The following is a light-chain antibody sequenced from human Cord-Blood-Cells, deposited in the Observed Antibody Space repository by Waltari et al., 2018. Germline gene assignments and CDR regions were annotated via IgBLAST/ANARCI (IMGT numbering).Light chain of an antibody. J-gene: IGKJ3*01. V-gene: IGKV1-39*01. CDR3: QQSYSTPFT. Sequence: DIQMTQPPSSLSASVEDRVTITCWASKSISSYLNWYQQKPGKAPKLLIYAASILQSGVPSRFSGSGSGTDFTLTISSLQPEDFAIYYCQQSYSTPFTFGPGTKVDIK. CDR1: KSISSY. CDR2: AAS.